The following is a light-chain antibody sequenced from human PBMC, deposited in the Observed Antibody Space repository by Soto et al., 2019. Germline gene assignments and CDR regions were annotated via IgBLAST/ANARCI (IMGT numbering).Light chain of an antibody. V-gene: IGKV1-39*01. CDR3: QQSYSTPRT. CDR2: AAS. CDR1: QSISSD. J-gene: IGKJ4*01. Sequence: DIQMTQSPSSLSASVADRVTITCRASQSISSDLKWYQQKPGKAPKLLIYAASSLQSGVPSRFSGSGSGTDFTLTISSLQPEDFATYYSQQSYSTPRTFGGGTKVEIK.